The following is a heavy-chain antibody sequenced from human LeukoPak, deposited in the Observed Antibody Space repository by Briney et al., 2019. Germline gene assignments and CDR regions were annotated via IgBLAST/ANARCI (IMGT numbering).Heavy chain of an antibody. CDR2: INPSGGST. J-gene: IGHJ4*02. V-gene: IGHV1-46*01. CDR3: ARDIGSGLPDY. D-gene: IGHD6-19*01. Sequence: ASVKVSCKASGYTFTSYYMHWVRQAPGQGLEWMGIINPSGGSTSYAQKFRGRVTMTRDTSTSTVYMELSSLRSEDTAVYYCARDIGSGLPDYWGQGTLVTVSS. CDR1: GYTFTSYY.